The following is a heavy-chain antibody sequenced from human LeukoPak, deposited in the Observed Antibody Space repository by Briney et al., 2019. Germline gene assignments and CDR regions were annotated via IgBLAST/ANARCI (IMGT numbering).Heavy chain of an antibody. CDR2: IYYSGST. CDR3: ATHFSGWGPYFYYGLDV. Sequence: SETLSLTCTVSGGSINSYYWSWIRQPPGKGLEGIGYIYYSGSTNYNPSLKSRVTISVDTSKIQLSLKLTSVTAADTAVYYCATHFSGWGPYFYYGLDVWGQGTTVTVSS. J-gene: IGHJ6*02. D-gene: IGHD6-19*01. CDR1: GGSINSYY. V-gene: IGHV4-59*08.